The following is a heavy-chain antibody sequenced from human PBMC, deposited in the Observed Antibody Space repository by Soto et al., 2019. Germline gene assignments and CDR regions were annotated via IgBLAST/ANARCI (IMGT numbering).Heavy chain of an antibody. CDR2: ISSSSVII. J-gene: IGHJ6*02. Sequence: PGGSLRLSCAASGFTFSSYSMNWVRQAPGKGLEWVSYISSSSVIIYYADSVKGRFTISRDNAKNSLYLQMNSLRDEDTAVYYCAKWGSPDPLDYYYGMDVWGQGTTVTVSS. CDR3: AKWGSPDPLDYYYGMDV. CDR1: GFTFSSYS. D-gene: IGHD2-8*01. V-gene: IGHV3-48*02.